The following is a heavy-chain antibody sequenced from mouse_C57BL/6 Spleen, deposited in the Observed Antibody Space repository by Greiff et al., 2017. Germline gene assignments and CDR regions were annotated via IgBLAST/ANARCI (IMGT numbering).Heavy chain of an antibody. V-gene: IGHV1-80*01. CDR2: IYPGDGDT. J-gene: IGHJ3*01. Sequence: QVHVKQSGAELVKPGASVKISCKASGYAFSSYWMNWVKQRPGKGLEWIGQIYPGDGDTNYNGKFKGKATLTADKSSSTAYMQLSSLTSEDSAVYFCARYGNYSFAYWGQGTLVTVSA. D-gene: IGHD2-1*01. CDR3: ARYGNYSFAY. CDR1: GYAFSSYW.